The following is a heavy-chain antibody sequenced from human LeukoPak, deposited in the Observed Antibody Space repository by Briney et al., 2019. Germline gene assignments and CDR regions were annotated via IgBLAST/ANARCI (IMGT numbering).Heavy chain of an antibody. CDR2: ISGSGGST. V-gene: IGHV3-23*01. J-gene: IGHJ6*03. CDR1: GFTFSSYG. Sequence: QSGGSLRLSCAASGFTFSSYGMSWVRQAPGKGLEWVSAISGSGGSTYYADSVKGRFTISRDNSKNTLYLQMNSLRAEDTAVYYCAKDRALYYYGLAERTRTSMDVWGKGTTVTISS. CDR3: AKDRALYYYGLAERTRTSMDV. D-gene: IGHD3-10*01.